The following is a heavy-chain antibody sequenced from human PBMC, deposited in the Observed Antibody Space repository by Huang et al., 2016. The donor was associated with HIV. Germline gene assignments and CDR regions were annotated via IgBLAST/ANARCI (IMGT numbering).Heavy chain of an antibody. D-gene: IGHD3-3*01. CDR1: GFPFCGYA. CDR3: AQAAAHYDFWSGYSPLGY. CDR2: TTGSGSET. Sequence: EVQLLESGGGLVRPGGSLRLSCAASGFPFCGYAVGGGRQVQGKGLEWVSTTTGSGSETYYAESLKGRFTISRDNSKNTLYLQMNSLRAEDTAIYYCAQAAAHYDFWSGYSPLGYWGQGSLVTVSS. V-gene: IGHV3-23*01. J-gene: IGHJ4*02.